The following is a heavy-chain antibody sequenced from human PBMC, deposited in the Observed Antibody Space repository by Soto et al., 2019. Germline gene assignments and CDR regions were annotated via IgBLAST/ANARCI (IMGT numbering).Heavy chain of an antibody. J-gene: IGHJ5*02. CDR3: AKERITMVRGVIIYVGGFDP. Sequence: PSETLSLTCSVSGDPIRSDYWNWIRQPPGKRLEWIGYISYTGSTNYNPSLRSRVTMSLDTSKNQFSLKLSSVTAADTAVYYCAKERITMVRGVIIYVGGFDPWGQGTLVTVSS. CDR2: ISYTGST. D-gene: IGHD3-10*01. V-gene: IGHV4-59*01. CDR1: GDPIRSDY.